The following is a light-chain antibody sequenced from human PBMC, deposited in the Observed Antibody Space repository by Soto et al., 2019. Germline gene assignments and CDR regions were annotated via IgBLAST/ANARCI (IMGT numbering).Light chain of an antibody. Sequence: EIVLTQSPGTLYLSPGERATLSCRASQRISNSYLAWYQQKPGQAPRLLLYDASSRATGIPDRVSGRGSGTDFTLTISRLESEDFAVYYCQQYARPPFAFGQGTKVEIK. CDR1: QRISNSY. CDR2: DAS. J-gene: IGKJ2*01. CDR3: QQYARPPFA. V-gene: IGKV3-20*01.